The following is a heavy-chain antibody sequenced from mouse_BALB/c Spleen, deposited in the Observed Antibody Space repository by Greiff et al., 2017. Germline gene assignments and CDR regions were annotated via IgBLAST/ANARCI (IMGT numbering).Heavy chain of an antibody. CDR1: GFSLTSYG. Sequence: QVQLKESGPGLVQPSQSLSITCTVSGFSLTSYGVHWVRQSPGKGLEWLGVIWSGGSTDYNAAFISRLSISKDNSKSQVFFKMNSLQANDTAIYYCARMITTASRYAMDYWGQGTSVTVSS. D-gene: IGHD1-2*01. V-gene: IGHV2-2*02. CDR2: IWSGGST. J-gene: IGHJ4*01. CDR3: ARMITTASRYAMDY.